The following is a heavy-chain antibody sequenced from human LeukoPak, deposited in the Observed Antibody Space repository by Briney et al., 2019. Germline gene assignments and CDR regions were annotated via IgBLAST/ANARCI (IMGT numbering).Heavy chain of an antibody. V-gene: IGHV4-4*07. Sequence: SETLSLTCSVSGGSISSYYWSWIRQPAGKGLEWIRRVYSSGSTNYNPSLKSRVTISVHKSKNQISLMLSSLTAADTAVYYCAREVWSGYFAVDYWGQGTLVTVSS. CDR2: VYSSGST. CDR1: GGSISSYY. D-gene: IGHD3-3*01. J-gene: IGHJ4*02. CDR3: AREVWSGYFAVDY.